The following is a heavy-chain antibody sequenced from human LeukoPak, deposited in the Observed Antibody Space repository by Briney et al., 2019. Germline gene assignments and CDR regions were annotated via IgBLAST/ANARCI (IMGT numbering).Heavy chain of an antibody. V-gene: IGHV1-46*01. CDR2: INPSGGST. Sequence: ASVKVSCKASGYTFTSYYMNWVRQAPGQGLEWMGIINPSGGSTSYAQKFQGRVTMTRDTSTSTVYMELSSLRSEDTAVYYCAREEGSRGCDYWGQGTLVTVSS. CDR3: AREEGSRGCDY. D-gene: IGHD2-15*01. J-gene: IGHJ4*02. CDR1: GYTFTSYY.